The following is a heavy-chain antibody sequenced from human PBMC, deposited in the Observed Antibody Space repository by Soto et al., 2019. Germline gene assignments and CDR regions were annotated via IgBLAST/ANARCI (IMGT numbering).Heavy chain of an antibody. D-gene: IGHD6-19*01. Sequence: PGGSLRLSCAASGFTVRNNYITCVRQAPGKGLEWVSLFYSGGGTYSADSVNGRFSISRDNSKNTLYLQMNSLRAEDTAVYYCAKARPAGAPSYGMDVWGQGITVTVPS. V-gene: IGHV3-53*01. CDR1: GFTVRNNY. CDR2: FYSGGGT. J-gene: IGHJ6*02. CDR3: AKARPAGAPSYGMDV.